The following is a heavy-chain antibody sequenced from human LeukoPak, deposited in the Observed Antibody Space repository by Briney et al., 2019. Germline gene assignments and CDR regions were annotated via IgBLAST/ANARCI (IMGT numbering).Heavy chain of an antibody. D-gene: IGHD2-15*01. CDR2: ISATGGHT. V-gene: IGHV3-23*01. CDR3: AKADYPTVSCIDD. Sequence: PGGSLRLSCVVSGFTFRNHDMTWVRQTLGRGLGWVSSISATGGHTYYADSVQGRFTISRDNSKNTLSLQLNSLRAEDTAVYYCAKADYPTVSCIDDWGQGTLVTVSS. CDR1: GFTFRNHD. J-gene: IGHJ4*02.